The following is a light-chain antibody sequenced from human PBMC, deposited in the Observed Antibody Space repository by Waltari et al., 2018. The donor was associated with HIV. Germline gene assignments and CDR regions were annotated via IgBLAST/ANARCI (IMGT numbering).Light chain of an antibody. J-gene: IGKJ1*01. CDR2: GTS. CDR1: QRVNSN. CDR3: HHYNNWRET. Sequence: DILMTQSPATLSVSPGERATLSCRASQRVNSNLSWYQQKPGRTHKLLSYGTSTRATDIPARFSGSGSGTECTLTISSLQSEDFAVYYCHHYNNWRETFGQGTKVEIK. V-gene: IGKV3-15*01.